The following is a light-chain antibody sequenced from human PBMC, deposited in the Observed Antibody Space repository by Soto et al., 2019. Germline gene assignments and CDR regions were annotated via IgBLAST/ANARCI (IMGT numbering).Light chain of an antibody. CDR2: GAS. CDR3: QQYNNWPWT. J-gene: IGKJ1*01. V-gene: IGKV3-15*01. Sequence: EIVMTQSPATLSVSPGERATLSCRASQSVSSNLAWYQQKPGQAPRLLIYGASTRATGIPARFSGSGSGTDFTLTISSLQSEDVAVYYYQQYNNWPWTFGQGTKVEIK. CDR1: QSVSSN.